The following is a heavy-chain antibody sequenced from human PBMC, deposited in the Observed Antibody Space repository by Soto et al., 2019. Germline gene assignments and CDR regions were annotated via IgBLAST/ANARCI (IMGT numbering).Heavy chain of an antibody. J-gene: IGHJ5*02. CDR2: ISSSSSYI. D-gene: IGHD3-22*01. V-gene: IGHV3-21*01. Sequence: GGSLRLSCAASGFTFSSYSMNWVRQAPGKGLEWVSSISSSSSYIYYADSVKGRFTISRDNAKNSLYLQMNSLRAEDTAVYYCARASYYDSSGYFFQGAWFDPWGQGTLVTVSS. CDR1: GFTFSSYS. CDR3: ARASYYDSSGYFFQGAWFDP.